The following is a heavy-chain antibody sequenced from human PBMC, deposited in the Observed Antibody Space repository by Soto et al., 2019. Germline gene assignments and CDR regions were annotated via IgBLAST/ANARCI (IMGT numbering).Heavy chain of an antibody. CDR2: IFSNDEK. J-gene: IGHJ5*02. V-gene: IGHV2-26*04. Sequence: QVTVKESGPVLVKPTETLTLTCTVSGFSLSNAGLGVSWIRQPPGKALEWLAHIFSNDEKSYSTSLKSRLTISKNPSKSQVVLTMTNMDPVDTATYYCASTYSTSCYWFDPWGQGTLVTVSS. CDR1: GFSLSNAGLG. CDR3: ASTYSTSCYWFDP. D-gene: IGHD6-13*01.